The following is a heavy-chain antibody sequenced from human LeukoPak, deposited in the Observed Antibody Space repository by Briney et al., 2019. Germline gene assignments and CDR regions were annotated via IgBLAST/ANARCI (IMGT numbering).Heavy chain of an antibody. D-gene: IGHD3-3*01. Sequence: GGSLRLSCAASGFIFSSYWMSWVRQAPGKGLEWVANIKQDGSEKHYVDSVKGRFTISRDNAKNLVYLQMNSLRAEDTAMYYCARDITYYDFWSGYTYWGQGTLVTVSS. CDR1: GFIFSSYW. V-gene: IGHV3-7*01. J-gene: IGHJ4*02. CDR3: ARDITYYDFWSGYTY. CDR2: IKQDGSEK.